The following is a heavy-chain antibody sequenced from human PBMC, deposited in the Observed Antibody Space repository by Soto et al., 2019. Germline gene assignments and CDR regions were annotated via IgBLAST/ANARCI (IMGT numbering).Heavy chain of an antibody. D-gene: IGHD6-19*01. CDR2: IEQDGGEK. J-gene: IGHJ4*02. CDR3: AGGSGWESES. Sequence: EVQLVESGGGLVQPGGSLRLSCVLSEFTFSTYWMSWVRQGPGKGLEWVANIEQDGGEKNYLESVRGRFTISRDNAKKSLYLEMNSLRAEDTAVYYCAGGSGWESESWGQGTLVTVSS. V-gene: IGHV3-7*05. CDR1: EFTFSTYW.